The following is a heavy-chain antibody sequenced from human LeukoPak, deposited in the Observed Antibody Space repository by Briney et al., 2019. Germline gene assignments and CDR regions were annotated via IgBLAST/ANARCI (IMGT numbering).Heavy chain of an antibody. D-gene: IGHD6-19*01. Sequence: PSQTLSLTCTVSGGSISSGDYSWGWIRQPPGKGLEWIGSIYYSGSTYYNPSLKSRVTISVDTSKNQFSLKLSSVTAADTAVYYCARLRIAVAGTKYFQHWGQGTLVTVSS. CDR2: IYYSGST. J-gene: IGHJ1*01. CDR3: ARLRIAVAGTKYFQH. CDR1: GGSISSGDYS. V-gene: IGHV4-39*01.